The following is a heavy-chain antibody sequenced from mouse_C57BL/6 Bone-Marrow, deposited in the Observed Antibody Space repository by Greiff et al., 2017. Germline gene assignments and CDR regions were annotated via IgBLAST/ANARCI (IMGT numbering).Heavy chain of an antibody. D-gene: IGHD2-12*01. J-gene: IGHJ2*01. CDR3: ARYRLNYFDN. CDR2: IYPGGGYT. Sequence: VQLQQSGAELVRPGTSVKMSCKASGYTFTNYWIGWAKQRPGHGLEWIGDIYPGGGYTNYNEKFKGKATLTADKSSSTAYMQFSSLTSEDSAIYYGARYRLNYFDNWGPGTTHTVSS. V-gene: IGHV1-63*01. CDR1: GYTFTNYW.